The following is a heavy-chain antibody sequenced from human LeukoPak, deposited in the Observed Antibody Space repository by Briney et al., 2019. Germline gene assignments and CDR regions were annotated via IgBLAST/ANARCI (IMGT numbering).Heavy chain of an antibody. CDR3: ARDTLASAGSIFDY. Sequence: ASVKVSCKASGYTFTSYGSRWVRQAPGKRLEWMGWISAYNGNTNYAQKLQGRVTMTTDTSTSTAYMELRSLRSDDTAVYYCARDTLASAGSIFDYWGQGTLVTVSS. D-gene: IGHD3-3*02. J-gene: IGHJ4*02. CDR2: ISAYNGNT. V-gene: IGHV1-18*01. CDR1: GYTFTSYG.